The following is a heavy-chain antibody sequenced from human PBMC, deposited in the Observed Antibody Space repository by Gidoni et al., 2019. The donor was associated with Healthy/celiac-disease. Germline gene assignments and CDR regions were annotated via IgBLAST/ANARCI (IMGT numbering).Heavy chain of an antibody. J-gene: IGHJ4*02. CDR1: GFTFSSYA. D-gene: IGHD3-9*01. CDR2: ISYDGSNK. CDR3: ARDSGPLTGFPKDY. Sequence: QVQLVESGGCVVQPGRSLRLSCAASGFTFSSYAMHWVRQAPGKGLEWVAVISYDGSNKYYADSVKGRFTISRDNSKNTLYLQMNSLRAEDTAVYYCARDSGPLTGFPKDYWGQGTLVTVSS. V-gene: IGHV3-30-3*01.